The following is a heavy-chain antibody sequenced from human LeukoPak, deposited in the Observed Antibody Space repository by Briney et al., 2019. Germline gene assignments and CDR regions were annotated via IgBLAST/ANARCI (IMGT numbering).Heavy chain of an antibody. CDR1: GFTFSSYS. J-gene: IGHJ6*02. V-gene: IGHV3-48*04. CDR3: AREGFGATTNTHGVDV. CDR2: ISSSSSTI. D-gene: IGHD5-24*01. Sequence: GGSLRLSCAASGFTFSSYSMNWVRQAPGKGLEWVSYISSSSSTIYYADSVKGRFTISRDNAKNSLYLQMNSLRADDTAVYYCAREGFGATTNTHGVDVWGQGTTVTVSS.